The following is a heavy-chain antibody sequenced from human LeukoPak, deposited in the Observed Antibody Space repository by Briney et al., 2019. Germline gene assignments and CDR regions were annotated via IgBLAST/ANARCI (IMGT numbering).Heavy chain of an antibody. V-gene: IGHV3-33*01. D-gene: IGHD3-22*01. CDR3: ARDLGDYYDSSGQGDY. Sequence: GRSLRLSCAASGFTFSSYGMHWVRQAPGKGLEWVAVIWYDGSNKYYADSVKGRFTISRDNSKNTLYLQMNSLRAEDTAVYYCARDLGDYYDSSGQGDYWGQGTLVTVSS. J-gene: IGHJ4*02. CDR2: IWYDGSNK. CDR1: GFTFSSYG.